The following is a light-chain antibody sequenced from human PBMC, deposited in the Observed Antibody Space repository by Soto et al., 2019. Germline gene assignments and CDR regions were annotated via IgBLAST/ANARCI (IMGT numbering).Light chain of an antibody. V-gene: IGKV1-5*03. CDR2: KAS. CDR1: QRISAW. Sequence: DIQMTQSPSTLSASVGDRVTITCRASQRISAWLAWYQQKPGKAPKLLIYKASSLESGVPSRFSGSGSGTEFTLTISSLQPDDFATYYCQQYNNYGSWTFGQGTKVEIK. CDR3: QQYNNYGSWT. J-gene: IGKJ1*01.